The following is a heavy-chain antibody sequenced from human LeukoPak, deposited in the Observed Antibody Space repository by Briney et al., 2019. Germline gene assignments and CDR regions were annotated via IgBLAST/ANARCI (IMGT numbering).Heavy chain of an antibody. CDR3: ARRHYYDSSGYY. CDR1: GGSINSGSYY. Sequence: PSETLSLTCSVSGGSINSGSYYGGWIRQPPGKGLELIGTIYYSGSTYYNPSLKSRVTISADTSKNQFSLKLSSVTAADTAVYYCARRHYYDSSGYYWGQGTLVTVSS. J-gene: IGHJ4*02. V-gene: IGHV4-39*01. D-gene: IGHD3-22*01. CDR2: IYYSGST.